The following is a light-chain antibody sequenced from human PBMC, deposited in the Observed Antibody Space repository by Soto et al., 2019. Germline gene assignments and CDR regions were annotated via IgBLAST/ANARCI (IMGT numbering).Light chain of an antibody. Sequence: NFMLTQPHSVSESPGKTVTISCTGSSGSIASNYVQWYQQRPGSAPTTVIYEDNQRPSGVPDRFSGSIDSSSNSASLTISGVKTEDEADYYCQSYDSTDVVFGGGTKVTVL. CDR2: EDN. CDR3: QSYDSTDVV. J-gene: IGLJ2*01. V-gene: IGLV6-57*02. CDR1: SGSIASNY.